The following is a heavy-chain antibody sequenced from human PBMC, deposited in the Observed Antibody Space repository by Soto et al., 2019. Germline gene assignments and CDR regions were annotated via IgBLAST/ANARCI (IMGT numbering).Heavy chain of an antibody. V-gene: IGHV1-18*01. Sequence: QGQLLQSGDEVKTAGDSVRVSCRASGYPFTSYGISWVRQAPGQGLEWVAWISAYNGKRDTAQKFQDRVPMTLDPSADTGHMDLGDLTSADTAVYYCARGRIVASIHDAFEIWGQGTKVTVSS. CDR3: ARGRIVASIHDAFEI. CDR1: GYPFTSYG. D-gene: IGHD5-12*01. J-gene: IGHJ3*02. CDR2: ISAYNGKR.